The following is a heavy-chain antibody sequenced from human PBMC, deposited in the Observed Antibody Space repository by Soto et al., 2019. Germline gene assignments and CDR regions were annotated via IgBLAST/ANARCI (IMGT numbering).Heavy chain of an antibody. CDR1: GGSISSYY. V-gene: IGHV4-59*01. CDR2: IYYTGLS. D-gene: IGHD2-2*01. Sequence: SETLSLTCTVSGGSISSYYWSWIRQPPGKGLEWIGYIYYTGLSNSNPSLNSRVTMSVDTSKNQFSLKLSSVTAADTAVYYCARVPDRWGQGTLVTVSS. CDR3: ARVPDR. J-gene: IGHJ5*02.